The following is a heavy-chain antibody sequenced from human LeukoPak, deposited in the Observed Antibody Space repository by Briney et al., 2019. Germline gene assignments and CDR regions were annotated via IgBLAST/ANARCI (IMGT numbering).Heavy chain of an antibody. J-gene: IGHJ4*02. CDR2: IIPILGIA. V-gene: IGHV1-69*04. CDR3: ARERAHYYYYDSSGYYSKDQYYFDY. CDR1: GGTFSSYA. Sequence: ASVKVSCKASGGTFSSYAISLVRQAPGQGLEWMGRIIPILGIANYAQKFQGRVTITADKSTSTAYMELSSLRSEDTAVYYCARERAHYYYYDSSGYYSKDQYYFDYWGQGTLVTVSS. D-gene: IGHD3-22*01.